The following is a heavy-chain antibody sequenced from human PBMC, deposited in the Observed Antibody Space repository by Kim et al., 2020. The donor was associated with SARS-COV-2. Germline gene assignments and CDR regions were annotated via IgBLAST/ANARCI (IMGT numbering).Heavy chain of an antibody. J-gene: IGHJ4*02. V-gene: IGHV3-74*01. CDR3: SRDTFCPEDY. Sequence: GGSLRLSCAASGFSVTDYWMHWVRQAPGKGLEWVSRINEDGRTTTHAGSVKGRFTISRDSAKNTLLLQMNRLRAEDTAVYYCSRDTFCPEDYCGQGTLVT. CDR2: INEDGRTT. D-gene: IGHD3-3*01. CDR1: GFSVTDYW.